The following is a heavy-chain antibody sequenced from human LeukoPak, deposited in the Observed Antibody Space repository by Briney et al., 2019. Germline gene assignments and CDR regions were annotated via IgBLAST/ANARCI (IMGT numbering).Heavy chain of an antibody. V-gene: IGHV3-30*03. CDR3: ARGTDSSSSAPYYYYGMDV. J-gene: IGHJ6*02. CDR2: ISDDGSNK. CDR1: GFTFSSYG. Sequence: GGSLRLSCAASGFTFSSYGMHWVRQAPGKGLEGVAAISDDGSNKYYADSVKGRFTISRDNSKNTVYLQMNSLRAEDTAVYYCARGTDSSSSAPYYYYGMDVWGQGTTVTVSS. D-gene: IGHD6-6*01.